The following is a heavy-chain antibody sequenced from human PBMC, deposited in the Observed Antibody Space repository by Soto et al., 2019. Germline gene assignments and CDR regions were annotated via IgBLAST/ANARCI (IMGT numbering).Heavy chain of an antibody. J-gene: IGHJ3*02. CDR3: ARASVPAALGSLFDI. CDR1: GYPFTRYA. D-gene: IGHD2-2*01. CDR2: IIPIFGTA. V-gene: IGHV1-69*13. Sequence: PVKVPCKASGYPFTRYAINWVRQAPGQGLEWMGGIIPIFGTANYAQKFQGRVTITADESTSTAYMELSSLRSEDTAVYYCARASVPAALGSLFDIWGQGTMVTVSS.